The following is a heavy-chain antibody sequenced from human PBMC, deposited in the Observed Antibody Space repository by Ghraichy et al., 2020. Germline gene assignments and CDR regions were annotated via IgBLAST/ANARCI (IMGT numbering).Heavy chain of an antibody. J-gene: IGHJ4*02. CDR3: VKGRVGYHDSSEPDY. CDR1: GFTFSTYP. Sequence: GESLNISCVASGFTFSTYPMSWVRQVPGKGLEWVSGKSGSGDSTYYADSVKGRFTISRDNSKNTLYMEMKSLRAEDTAVYYCVKGRVGYHDSSEPDYWGQGTLVTVSS. V-gene: IGHV3-23*01. D-gene: IGHD3-22*01. CDR2: KSGSGDST.